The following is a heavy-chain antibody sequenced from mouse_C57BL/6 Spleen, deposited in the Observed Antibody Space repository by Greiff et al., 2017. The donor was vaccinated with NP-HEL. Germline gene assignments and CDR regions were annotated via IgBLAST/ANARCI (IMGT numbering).Heavy chain of an antibody. CDR1: GFTFSSYA. CDR3: ARDGDYDPGFAY. Sequence: EVKLMESGGGLVKPGGSLKLSCAASGFTFSSYAMSWVRQTPEQRLEWVATISDGGSYTYYPDNVKGRFTISRDTAKNNLYLQMSHLKSEDTAMYYCARDGDYDPGFAYWGQGTLVTVSA. J-gene: IGHJ3*01. D-gene: IGHD2-4*01. V-gene: IGHV5-4*01. CDR2: ISDGGSYT.